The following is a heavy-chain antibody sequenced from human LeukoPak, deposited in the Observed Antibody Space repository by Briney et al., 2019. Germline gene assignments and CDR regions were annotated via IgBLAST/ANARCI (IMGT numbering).Heavy chain of an antibody. D-gene: IGHD3-10*01. CDR2: IYISGST. CDR3: AREGGLMVRGVLRYGMDV. CDR1: GGSISSGSYY. Sequence: PSQTLSLTCTVSGGSISSGSYYWSWIRQPAGRGLECIGRIYISGSTNYYPSLKSRVTISVDTSKNQFSLKLSSVTAADTAVYYCAREGGLMVRGVLRYGMDVWGQGTTVTVSS. V-gene: IGHV4-61*02. J-gene: IGHJ6*02.